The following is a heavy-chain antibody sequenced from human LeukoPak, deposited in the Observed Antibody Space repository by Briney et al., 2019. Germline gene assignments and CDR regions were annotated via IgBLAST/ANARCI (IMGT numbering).Heavy chain of an antibody. V-gene: IGHV1-46*01. CDR1: RYTFTDYQ. CDR3: ARGVRENRSWYTVHFDY. CDR2: INPRDGGI. D-gene: IGHD2-2*02. Sequence: ASVKVSCKASRYTFTDYQIHWVREAPGQGLEWMGGINPRDGGIKYAQKFQGRVTMTRDTSTSTAYMELRSLRSDDTAVYYCARGVRENRSWYTVHFDYWGQGTLVTVSS. J-gene: IGHJ4*02.